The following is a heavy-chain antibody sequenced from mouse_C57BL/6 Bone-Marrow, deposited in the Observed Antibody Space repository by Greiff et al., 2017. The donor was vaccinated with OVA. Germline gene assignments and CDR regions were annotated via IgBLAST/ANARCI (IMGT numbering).Heavy chain of an antibody. D-gene: IGHD1-1*01. J-gene: IGHJ2*01. Sequence: LQESGAELVRPGASVTLSCKASGYTFTDYEMHWVKQTPVHGLEWIGAIDPETGGTAYNQKFKGKAILTADKSSSTAYMELRSLTSEDSAVYYCTGMDYWGQGTTLTVSS. CDR3: TGMDY. CDR1: GYTFTDYE. V-gene: IGHV1-15*01. CDR2: IDPETGGT.